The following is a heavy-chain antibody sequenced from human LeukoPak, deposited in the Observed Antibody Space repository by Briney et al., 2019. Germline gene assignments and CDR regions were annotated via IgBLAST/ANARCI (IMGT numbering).Heavy chain of an antibody. Sequence: PGGSLRLSCAASGFTFSSYSMNWVRQAPGKGLEWVSSISSSSSYIYYADSVKGRFTISRDNAKNSLYLQMNSLRAEDTAVYYCARDRIVGAKPDYRGQGTLVTVSS. V-gene: IGHV3-21*01. CDR1: GFTFSSYS. CDR2: ISSSSSYI. CDR3: ARDRIVGAKPDY. D-gene: IGHD1-26*01. J-gene: IGHJ4*02.